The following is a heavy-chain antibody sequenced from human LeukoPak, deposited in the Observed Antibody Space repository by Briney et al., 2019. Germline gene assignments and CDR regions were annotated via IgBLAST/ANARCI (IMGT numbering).Heavy chain of an antibody. V-gene: IGHV3-48*01. Sequence: GGSLRLSCAASGFTFSSYTMNWVRQAPGKRLEWVSSISSSTSTIHYADSVKGRFTIFRDNAKNSLYLQMNSLRAEDTAVYFCARDYYGDYYFDYWGHGTLVTVSS. J-gene: IGHJ4*01. D-gene: IGHD4-17*01. CDR1: GFTFSSYT. CDR3: ARDYYGDYYFDY. CDR2: ISSSTSTI.